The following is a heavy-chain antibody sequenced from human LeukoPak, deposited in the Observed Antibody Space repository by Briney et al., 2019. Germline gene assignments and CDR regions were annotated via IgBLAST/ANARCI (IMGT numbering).Heavy chain of an antibody. J-gene: IGHJ5*02. CDR2: MKLEGSEE. CDR3: ARWARYCSSGSCYSWFDP. D-gene: IGHD2-15*01. Sequence: GGSRRLSCAASGFTFTRDWMRCVRQAPGEVLEWVANMKLEGSEENYVDSVKGRFTISSDNATTSLYLQMNSPRVDDTAVYYCARWARYCSSGSCYSWFDPWGQGTLVTVSS. CDR1: GFTFTRDW. V-gene: IGHV3-7*01.